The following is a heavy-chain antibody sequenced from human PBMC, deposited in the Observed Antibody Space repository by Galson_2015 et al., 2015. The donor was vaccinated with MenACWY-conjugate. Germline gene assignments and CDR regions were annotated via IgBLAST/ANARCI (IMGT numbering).Heavy chain of an antibody. Sequence: ETLSLTCTVSGGSVSSGSYWTWIRQPPGKGLEWIGLIYSSGSTKYNPSLKSRVTISLDMSKNQVSLELSSVTAADTAVYYCAREYNKWGQGTLVTVSS. V-gene: IGHV4-61*01. CDR3: AREYNK. D-gene: IGHD1-14*01. CDR1: GGSVSSGSY. J-gene: IGHJ4*02. CDR2: IYSSGST.